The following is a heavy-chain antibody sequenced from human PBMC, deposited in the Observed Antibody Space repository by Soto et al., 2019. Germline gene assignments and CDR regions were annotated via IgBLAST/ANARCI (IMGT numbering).Heavy chain of an antibody. CDR1: GYTFTGYY. CDR2: INPNSGGT. V-gene: IGHV1-2*02. CDR3: ARMSYYDSSGYYYLHYFDY. J-gene: IGHJ4*02. D-gene: IGHD3-22*01. Sequence: ASVKVSCKASGYTFTGYYMHWVRQAPGQGLEWMGWINPNSGGTNYAQKFKGRVTMTRDTSISTAYMELSRLRSDETAVYYCARMSYYDSSGYYYLHYFDYWGKGTLVTVSS.